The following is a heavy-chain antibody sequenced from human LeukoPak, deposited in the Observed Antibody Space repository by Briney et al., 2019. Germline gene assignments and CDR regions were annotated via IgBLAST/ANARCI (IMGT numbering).Heavy chain of an antibody. CDR2: IIPIFGTA. Sequence: SVKVSCKASGGTFSSYAISWVRQAPGQGLEWMGGIIPIFGTANYAQKFQGRVTITTDESTSTAYMELSSLRSEDTAVYYCARDNYAGANRFDPWGQGTLVTVSS. CDR3: ARDNYAGANRFDP. J-gene: IGHJ5*02. CDR1: GGTFSSYA. D-gene: IGHD1-7*01. V-gene: IGHV1-69*05.